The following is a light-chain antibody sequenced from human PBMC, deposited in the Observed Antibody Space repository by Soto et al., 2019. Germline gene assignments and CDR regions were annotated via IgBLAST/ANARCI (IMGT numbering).Light chain of an antibody. Sequence: EIVLTRSPGTLSLSQGERATLSCRASQSVSSSYLAWYQQKPGQAPRLLIYGASSRATGIPDRFSGSGSGTDFTLTISRLEPEDFAVYYCQQYGSSRWTFGQGTKV. CDR2: GAS. CDR1: QSVSSSY. CDR3: QQYGSSRWT. V-gene: IGKV3-20*01. J-gene: IGKJ1*01.